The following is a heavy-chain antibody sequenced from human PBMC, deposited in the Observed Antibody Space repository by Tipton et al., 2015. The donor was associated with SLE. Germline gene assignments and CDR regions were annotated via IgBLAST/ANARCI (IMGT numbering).Heavy chain of an antibody. V-gene: IGHV3-30*18. CDR2: ISHDGSNE. D-gene: IGHD1-26*01. CDR1: GFTFSSYG. CDR3: AKDEERLRLDY. Sequence: SLRLSCAASGFTFSSYGIHWVRQAPGKGPEWVAVISHDGSNEYYTDSVKGRFTISRDNSKHTLYLQMNSLRAEDTAVYYCAKDEERLRLDYWGQGTLVTVSS. J-gene: IGHJ4*02.